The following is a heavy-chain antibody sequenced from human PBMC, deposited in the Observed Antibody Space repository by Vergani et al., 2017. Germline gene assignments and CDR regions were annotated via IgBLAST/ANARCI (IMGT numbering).Heavy chain of an antibody. Sequence: QVQLVQWGAGLLKPSETLSLTCAVSGGSITSSSYYWGWIRQPPGKGLEWIGNIYHSGGAYYNPSLKGRVTISVDTSKNQFSLEVTSVTAADTAIYFCARTESFILRYFHWALWGQGTLVTVSS. D-gene: IGHD3-9*01. CDR2: IYHSGGA. J-gene: IGHJ4*02. CDR1: GGSITSSSYY. CDR3: ARTESFILRYFHWAL. V-gene: IGHV4-39*01.